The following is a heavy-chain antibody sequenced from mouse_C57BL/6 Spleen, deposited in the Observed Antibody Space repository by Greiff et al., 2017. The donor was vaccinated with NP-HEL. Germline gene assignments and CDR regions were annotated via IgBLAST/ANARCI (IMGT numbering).Heavy chain of an antibody. Sequence: EVKLVESGGDLVKPGGSLKLSCAASGFTFSSYGMSWVRQTPDKRLEWVATISSGGSYTYYPDSVKGRFTISRDNAKNTLYLQMSSLKSEDTAMYYCARLLTTVVGGGWYFDVWGTGTTVTVSS. V-gene: IGHV5-6*02. D-gene: IGHD1-1*01. J-gene: IGHJ1*03. CDR2: ISSGGSYT. CDR1: GFTFSSYG. CDR3: ARLLTTVVGGGWYFDV.